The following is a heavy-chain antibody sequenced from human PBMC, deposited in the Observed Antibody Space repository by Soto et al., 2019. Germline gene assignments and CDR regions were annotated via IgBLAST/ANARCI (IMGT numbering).Heavy chain of an antibody. CDR1: GFTFSSYS. CDR3: ATYYDSSGYPVSAFDI. V-gene: IGHV3-48*02. J-gene: IGHJ3*02. CDR2: ISSSSSTI. D-gene: IGHD3-22*01. Sequence: GGSLRLSCAASGFTFSSYSMNWVRQAPGKGLEWVSYISSSSSTIYYADSVKGRFTISRDNAKNSLYLQMNSLRDEDTAVYYCATYYDSSGYPVSAFDIWGQGTMVTVS.